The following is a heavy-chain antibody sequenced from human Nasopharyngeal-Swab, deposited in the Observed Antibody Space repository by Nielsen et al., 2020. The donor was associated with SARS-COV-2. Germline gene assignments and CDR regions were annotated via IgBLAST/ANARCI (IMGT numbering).Heavy chain of an antibody. V-gene: IGHV3-21*01. CDR2: ISSSSSYI. CDR3: ARDRGCSYGPDGFDI. D-gene: IGHD5-18*01. Sequence: WIRQPPGKGLEWVSSISSSSSYIYYADSVKGRFTISRDKAQNSLYLQMNGLRAEDTAVYYCARDRGCSYGPDGFDIWGQGTMVTVSS. J-gene: IGHJ3*02.